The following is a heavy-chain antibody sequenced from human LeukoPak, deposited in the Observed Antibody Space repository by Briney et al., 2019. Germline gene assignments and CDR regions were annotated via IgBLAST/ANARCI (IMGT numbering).Heavy chain of an antibody. CDR2: INAGNGNT. V-gene: IGHV1-3*03. CDR1: GYTFTSYA. CDR3: ARDGGSGWVFDY. J-gene: IGHJ4*02. D-gene: IGHD6-19*01. Sequence: ASVKVSCKASGYTFTSYAMHWVRQAPGQRLEWMGWINAGNGNTKYSQEFQGRVTITRDTSASTAYMELSSLRSEDMAVYYCARDGGSGWVFDYWGQGTLVTVSS.